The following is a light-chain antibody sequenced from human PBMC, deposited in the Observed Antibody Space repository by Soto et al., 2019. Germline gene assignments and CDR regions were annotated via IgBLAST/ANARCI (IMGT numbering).Light chain of an antibody. Sequence: QSALTQPVSVSGSPGKSITISGTGTSSDVGGYNYVSWYQQHPGKSPKLMLYEVSNRPSGVSNRFSGSKSGKTASLTISGLQAEADADYHCSSYTSSSTGDVFATGTKLTAL. V-gene: IGLV2-14*01. CDR3: SSYTSSSTGDV. J-gene: IGLJ1*01. CDR2: EVS. CDR1: SSDVGGYNY.